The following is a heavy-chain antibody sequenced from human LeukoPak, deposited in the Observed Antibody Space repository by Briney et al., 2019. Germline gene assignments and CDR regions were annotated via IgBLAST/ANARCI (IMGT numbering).Heavy chain of an antibody. J-gene: IGHJ4*02. CDR3: ARDKDSGWYGAFDY. CDR1: GGSISSYY. V-gene: IGHV4-59*01. Sequence: SEALSLTCTVSGGSISSYYWSWIRQPPGKGLEWIGYIYYSGSTNYNPSLKSRVTISVDTSKNQFSLKLSSVTAADTAVYYCARDKDSGWYGAFDYWGQGTLVTVSS. CDR2: IYYSGST. D-gene: IGHD6-19*01.